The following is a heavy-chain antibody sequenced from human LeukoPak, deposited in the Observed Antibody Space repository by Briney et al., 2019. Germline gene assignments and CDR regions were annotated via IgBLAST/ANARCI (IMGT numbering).Heavy chain of an antibody. CDR3: AKDDYYDSSGYYYGPKSFADY. D-gene: IGHD3-22*01. J-gene: IGHJ4*02. Sequence: SGGSLRLSCAASGFTFSSYSMNWVRQAPGKGLEWVAFIRYDGSNTYYADSVKGRFTISRDNSENTLYLQMNSLRAEDTAVYYCAKDDYYDSSGYYYGPKSFADYWGQGTLVTVSS. V-gene: IGHV3-30*02. CDR2: IRYDGSNT. CDR1: GFTFSSYS.